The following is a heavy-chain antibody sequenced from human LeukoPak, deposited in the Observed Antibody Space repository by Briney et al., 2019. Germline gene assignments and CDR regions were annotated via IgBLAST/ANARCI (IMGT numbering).Heavy chain of an antibody. D-gene: IGHD5-24*01. CDR2: IFYTGRT. CDR3: MRHEEEDGYNAKPFDF. Sequence: PSETLSLTCAVSGYSISSGYYWGWIRQPPGKGLEWIGTIFYTGRTYYTPSLMSRVTISVDTSENQFSLRLNYVTAADTAMYFCMRHEEEDGYNAKPFDFWGQGTQVTVSS. J-gene: IGHJ4*02. V-gene: IGHV4-38-2*01. CDR1: GYSISSGYY.